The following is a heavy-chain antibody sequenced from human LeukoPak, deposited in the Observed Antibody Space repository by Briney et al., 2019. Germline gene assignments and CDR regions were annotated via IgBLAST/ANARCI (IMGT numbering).Heavy chain of an antibody. V-gene: IGHV3-23*01. D-gene: IGHD6-13*01. CDR2: ISGSGGTT. Sequence: PGGSLRLSCAGSGFTVSSNYMSWVRQAPGKGLEWVSGISGSGGTTYYADSVKGRFTISRDNSKNTLYLQMNYLRAEDTALYYCAKNIAAPTTPFDYWGQGTLVTVSS. CDR3: AKNIAAPTTPFDY. J-gene: IGHJ4*02. CDR1: GFTVSSNY.